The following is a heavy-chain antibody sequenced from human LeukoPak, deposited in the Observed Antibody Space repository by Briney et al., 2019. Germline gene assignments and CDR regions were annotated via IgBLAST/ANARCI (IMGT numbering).Heavy chain of an antibody. CDR1: GGSISSYY. CDR2: IYYSGSI. V-gene: IGHV4-59*08. D-gene: IGHD1-26*01. J-gene: IGHJ5*02. CDR3: ARFGCELSYVDP. Sequence: SETLSLTCTVSGGSISSYYWSWIRQPPGKGLEWIGYIYYSGSIKYNSSLKSRVTISVDTSKNQISLKLRSVTAADTAVYYCARFGCELSYVDPWGKGTLVNVSS.